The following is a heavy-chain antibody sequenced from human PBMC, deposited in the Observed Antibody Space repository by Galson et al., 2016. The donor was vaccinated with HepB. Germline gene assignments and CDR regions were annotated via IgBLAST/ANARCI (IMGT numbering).Heavy chain of an antibody. CDR2: ISGYDSAT. V-gene: IGHV1-18*01. CDR3: AGRFTTVVRGLDSVALGGFDP. J-gene: IGHJ5*02. D-gene: IGHD3-10*01. Sequence: SVKVSCKASGYTIHTYGFTWVRQGPGQGLEWLGFISGYDSATNYAQKFQGRVTVTTDTSTNTAYMEMRSLRSDDTAMYYCAGRFTTVVRGLDSVALGGFDPWGQGTLVTVSS. CDR1: GYTIHTYG.